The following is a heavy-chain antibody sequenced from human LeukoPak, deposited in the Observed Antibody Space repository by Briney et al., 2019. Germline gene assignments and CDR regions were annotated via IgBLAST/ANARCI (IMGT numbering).Heavy chain of an antibody. Sequence: GGSLRLSCAASGFTLSSYIMNWVRQAPGKGLEWVSSISGSNNYIYYADSVKGRFTISRDNAKNSLYLQMNSLRADDTAVYYCARGYTHGLDVWGQGTTVTVSS. D-gene: IGHD5-18*01. CDR1: GFTLSSYI. CDR3: ARGYTHGLDV. CDR2: ISGSNNYI. V-gene: IGHV3-21*01. J-gene: IGHJ6*02.